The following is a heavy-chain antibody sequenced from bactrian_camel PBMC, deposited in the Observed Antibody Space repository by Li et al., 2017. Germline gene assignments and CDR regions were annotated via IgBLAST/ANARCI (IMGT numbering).Heavy chain of an antibody. CDR1: GYEYCIFG. CDR3: ECRGQRDDY. V-gene: IGHV3S67*01. Sequence: VQLVESGGGSALAGGSVRLSCAASGYEYCIFGMRWHRQAPGKEREVVSTISRAGTTTYADSVKGRFSVSQDSLKHTLYLQMNSLRSDDTAMYYCECRGQRDDYWGQGTQVTVS. J-gene: IGHJ4*01. CDR2: ISRAGTT.